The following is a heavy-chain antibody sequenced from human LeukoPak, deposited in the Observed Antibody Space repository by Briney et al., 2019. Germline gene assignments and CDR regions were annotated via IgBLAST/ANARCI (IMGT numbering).Heavy chain of an antibody. CDR3: ARDRIAVAGTFLYYYYYYMDV. Sequence: ASVKVSCKASGYTFTGYYMHWVRQAPGQGLEWMGWINPNSGGTNYAQKFQGRVTMTRDTSISTAYMELSRLRSDDTAVYYCARDRIAVAGTFLYYYYYYMDVWGKGTTVTISS. J-gene: IGHJ6*03. CDR2: INPNSGGT. V-gene: IGHV1-2*02. CDR1: GYTFTGYY. D-gene: IGHD6-19*01.